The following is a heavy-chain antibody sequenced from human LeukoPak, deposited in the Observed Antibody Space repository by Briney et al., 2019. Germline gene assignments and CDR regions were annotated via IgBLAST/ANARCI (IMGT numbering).Heavy chain of an antibody. Sequence: SETLSLTCTVSGGSISGYYWTWIRQPPGKGLEWIGYIYYSGSTNYNPSLKSRVTISVDTSKNQFSLKLSSVTAADTAVYYCARDIAAHPGAFDYWGQGTLVTVSS. D-gene: IGHD6-6*01. CDR3: ARDIAAHPGAFDY. CDR1: GGSISGYY. J-gene: IGHJ4*02. V-gene: IGHV4-59*01. CDR2: IYYSGST.